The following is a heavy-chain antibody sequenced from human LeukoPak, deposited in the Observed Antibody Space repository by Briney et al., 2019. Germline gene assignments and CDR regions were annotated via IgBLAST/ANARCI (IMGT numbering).Heavy chain of an antibody. Sequence: SETLSLTCTVSGGSISSYYCSWIRQPPGKGLEWIGYLYSSGSTNYNPSLESRVTITEDTSKNQLSLRLNSVTAADTAAYYCARAFRGGAYTDVWGKGATVTVSS. D-gene: IGHD3-16*01. CDR2: LYSSGST. CDR1: GGSISSYY. CDR3: ARAFRGGAYTDV. V-gene: IGHV4-59*01. J-gene: IGHJ6*03.